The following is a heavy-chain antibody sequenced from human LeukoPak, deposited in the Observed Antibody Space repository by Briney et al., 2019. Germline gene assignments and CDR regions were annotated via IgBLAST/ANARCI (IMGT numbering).Heavy chain of an antibody. V-gene: IGHV4-30-4*01. CDR2: IYYSGST. CDR1: GGSISSGDYY. CDR3: ARGVGSDCSGGSCYYYYGMDV. D-gene: IGHD2-15*01. J-gene: IGHJ6*02. Sequence: SETLSLTCTVSGGSISSGDYYWSWIRQPPGKGLEWIGYIYYSGSTYYNPSLKSRVTISVDTSKNQFSLKLSSVTAADTAVYYCARGVGSDCSGGSCYYYYGMDVWGQGTTVTVSS.